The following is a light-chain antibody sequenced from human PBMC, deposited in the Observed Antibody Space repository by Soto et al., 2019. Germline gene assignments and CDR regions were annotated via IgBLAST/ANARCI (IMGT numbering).Light chain of an antibody. Sequence: QSALTQPASVSGSPGQSITISCTGTSSDIGNYDFVSWYQQVPGTAPKAMIYEVSSRPSGVSNRFSGSKSGNTASLTISGLQAEDEADYYCNSHTSGDFRVFGTGTKLTVL. CDR2: EVS. J-gene: IGLJ1*01. CDR1: SSDIGNYDF. CDR3: NSHTSGDFRV. V-gene: IGLV2-14*01.